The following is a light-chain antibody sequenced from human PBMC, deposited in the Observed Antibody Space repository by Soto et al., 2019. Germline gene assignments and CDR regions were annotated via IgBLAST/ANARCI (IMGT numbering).Light chain of an antibody. J-gene: IGKJ5*01. V-gene: IGKV1-6*01. CDR1: QGIRNN. Sequence: IQMTESPASVSASRGHRLHITSGASQGIRNNLGWYQQKPGKAPKLLIYAASNLQSGVPSRFSGSGSRTDFTLTITSLQPEDIGTYYCQQTDTLPSTFGQGTRLEIK. CDR3: QQTDTLPST. CDR2: AAS.